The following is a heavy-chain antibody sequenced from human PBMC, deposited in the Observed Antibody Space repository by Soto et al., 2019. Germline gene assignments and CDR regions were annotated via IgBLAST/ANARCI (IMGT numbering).Heavy chain of an antibody. Sequence: QITFKESGPTLVKPTQTLTLTCTFSGLSLSTPGVGVGWIRQPPGKALEWLAVIYWDDDKRYSPSLKSRLTITKDTSKNQVVLTMTNMDPVDTATYYCTQSIAARPVLGAYDVWGQGTMVTVSS. CDR3: TQSIAARPVLGAYDV. CDR2: IYWDDDK. CDR1: GLSLSTPGVG. V-gene: IGHV2-5*02. J-gene: IGHJ3*01. D-gene: IGHD6-6*01.